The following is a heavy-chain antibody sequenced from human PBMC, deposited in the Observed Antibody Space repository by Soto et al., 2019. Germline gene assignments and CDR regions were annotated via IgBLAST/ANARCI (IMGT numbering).Heavy chain of an antibody. V-gene: IGHV4-34*01. CDR1: GGSFSGYY. Sequence: SETLSLTCAVYGGSFSGYYWSWIRQPPGKGLEWIGEINHSGSTNYNPSLKSRVTISVDTSKNQFSLKLSSVAAADTAVYYCARGVRIQLWTAYYYYGMDVWGQGTTVTVSS. CDR3: ARGVRIQLWTAYYYYGMDV. J-gene: IGHJ6*02. D-gene: IGHD5-18*01. CDR2: INHSGST.